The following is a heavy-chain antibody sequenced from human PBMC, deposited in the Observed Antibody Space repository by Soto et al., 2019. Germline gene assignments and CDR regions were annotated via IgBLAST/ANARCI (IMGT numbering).Heavy chain of an antibody. Sequence: QVQQVQSGAEVKEPGSSVKVSCKASGGGNLRDYRTTWVRRAPGQGLEWMGGSIPNLGSAKYAQNFQGRVTVTAAESTNTASMELRRLRSDDTPVYCCARRSDGNNFGAVYWGQGTPVNVSS. CDR3: ARRSDGNNFGAVY. CDR2: SIPNLGSA. V-gene: IGHV1-69*01. J-gene: IGHJ4*02. D-gene: IGHD2-21*01. CDR1: GGGNLRDYR.